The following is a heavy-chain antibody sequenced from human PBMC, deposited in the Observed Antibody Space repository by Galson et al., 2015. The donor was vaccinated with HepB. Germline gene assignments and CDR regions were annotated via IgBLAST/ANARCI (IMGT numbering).Heavy chain of an antibody. D-gene: IGHD1-26*01. CDR3: ARRRSGSYGAFDI. J-gene: IGHJ3*02. CDR2: IRSSGSTI. Sequence: SLRLSCAASGFTFNDYYMSWIRQAPGKGLEWVSNIRSSGSTIYYADSVKGRFTISRDNAKNSLYLQMNSLRAEDTAVYYCARRRSGSYGAFDIWGQGTMVTVSS. V-gene: IGHV3-11*01. CDR1: GFTFNDYY.